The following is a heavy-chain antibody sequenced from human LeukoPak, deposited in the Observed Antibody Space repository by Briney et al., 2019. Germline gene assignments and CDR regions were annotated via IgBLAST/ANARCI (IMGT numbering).Heavy chain of an antibody. J-gene: IGHJ4*02. CDR1: GFTFSSYA. D-gene: IGHD2-2*01. V-gene: IGHV3-23*01. CDR2: ISGSGGST. CDR3: AKDFSIVVVPAAIIETIA. Sequence: GGSLRLSCAASGFTFSSYAMSWVRQAPGKGLEWVSAISGSGGSTYYADSVKGRFTISRDNSKNTLYLQMNSLRAEDTAVYYCAKDFSIVVVPAAIIETIAWGQGTLVTVSS.